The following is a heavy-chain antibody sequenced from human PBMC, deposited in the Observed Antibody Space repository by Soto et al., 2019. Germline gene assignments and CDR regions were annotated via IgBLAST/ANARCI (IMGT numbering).Heavy chain of an antibody. Sequence: SVKVSCKASGGTFDNFIMNWVRQTPGRGLEWMGGIVPMLGTPTYAEKFKGRVTISATGSASTMYMEVTSLRSEDTAIYYCARNGTYSSSLSQYSGMDVWGQGTTVTVSS. CDR2: IVPMLGTP. V-gene: IGHV1-69*13. D-gene: IGHD1-26*01. CDR1: GGTFDNFI. J-gene: IGHJ6*02. CDR3: ARNGTYSSSLSQYSGMDV.